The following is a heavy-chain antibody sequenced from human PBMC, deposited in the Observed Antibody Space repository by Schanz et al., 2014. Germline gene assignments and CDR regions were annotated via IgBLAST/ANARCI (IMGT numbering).Heavy chain of an antibody. CDR2: ISRDGTTS. CDR1: GFTFADYY. J-gene: IGHJ3*02. CDR3: ARENLNWEAFDI. D-gene: IGHD7-27*01. V-gene: IGHV3-11*01. Sequence: VQLVESGGGLFKPGGSLRLSCAGSGFTFADYYMTWIRQAPGKGLEWISYISRDGTTSYYADSVKGRFTISRDNAKNSLYLEMISLRGEDTAVYYCARENLNWEAFDIWGQGTVVTVSS.